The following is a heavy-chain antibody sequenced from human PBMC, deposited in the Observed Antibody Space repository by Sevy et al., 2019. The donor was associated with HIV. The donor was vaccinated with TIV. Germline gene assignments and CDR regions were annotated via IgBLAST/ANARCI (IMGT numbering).Heavy chain of an antibody. D-gene: IGHD1-26*01. J-gene: IGHJ6*02. Sequence: ASVKVSCQSSGYNFNIYTIHWVRQARGQGLEWVGRISPYDGDTDYAHNFHGRVSLTMDTSTSTAYLGLTSLRSDDTAFYFCTRDTWELLTGIAYYYSGMDVWGQGTTVTVSS. CDR2: ISPYDGDT. CDR3: TRDTWELLTGIAYYYSGMDV. V-gene: IGHV1-18*01. CDR1: GYNFNIYT.